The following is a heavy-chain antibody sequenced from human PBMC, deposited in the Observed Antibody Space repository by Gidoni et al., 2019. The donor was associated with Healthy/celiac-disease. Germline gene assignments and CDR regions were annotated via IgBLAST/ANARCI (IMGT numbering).Heavy chain of an antibody. D-gene: IGHD7-27*01. CDR1: GFPFSRYG. CDR3: ANLGGMDV. V-gene: IGHV3-23*01. J-gene: IGHJ6*02. Sequence: ELQLLESGGGLVQPGGFLRLSFSASGFPFSRYGMGWVRQVPVKGLEWVLAISGSGGSTYYADAVKGRFTISRDNSKNTLYRQMNSLRAEDTAVYYCANLGGMDVWGQGTTVTVSS. CDR2: ISGSGGST.